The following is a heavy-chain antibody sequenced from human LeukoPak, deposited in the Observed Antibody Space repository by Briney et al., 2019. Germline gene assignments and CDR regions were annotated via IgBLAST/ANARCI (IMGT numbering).Heavy chain of an antibody. V-gene: IGHV3-21*01. CDR1: GFSFSSYS. J-gene: IGHJ4*02. D-gene: IGHD6-19*01. CDR3: ARDLGVVAGFFDY. CDR2: ISSSSGYI. Sequence: GGSLRLSCAASGFSFSSYSMNWVRQAPGKGLEWVSSISSSSGYIYYADSVKGRFTISRDNAKNSLYLQMNSLRAEDTAVYYCARDLGVVAGFFDYWGQGTLVTVSS.